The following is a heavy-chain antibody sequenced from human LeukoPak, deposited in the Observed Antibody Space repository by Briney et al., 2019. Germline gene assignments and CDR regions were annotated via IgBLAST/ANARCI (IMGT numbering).Heavy chain of an antibody. Sequence: SETLSLTCTVSGTSLSPFHWTWFRQPAGQRLEWIGLIYFTGTATLNPSLRSRVAMSVGLAKNQLFLKLASMTAADTAMYYCARKDGDYWGQGALVSVSS. J-gene: IGHJ4*02. CDR1: GTSLSPFH. CDR2: IYFTGTA. CDR3: ARKDGDY. V-gene: IGHV4-4*07.